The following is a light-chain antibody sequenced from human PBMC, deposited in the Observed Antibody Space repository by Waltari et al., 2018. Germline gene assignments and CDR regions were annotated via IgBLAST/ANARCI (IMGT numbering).Light chain of an antibody. CDR2: GAS. Sequence: EVVLTQSPGTLSLSAGERATLSCGASQTVPNNFLAWYQHKPGQAPRLLIYGASNMATGIPDRFTGSGSGTDFTLAITRLEPEDFAVYYCQQYGRAPRNFGQGTKLEIK. CDR3: QQYGRAPRN. V-gene: IGKV3-20*01. J-gene: IGKJ2*01. CDR1: QTVPNNF.